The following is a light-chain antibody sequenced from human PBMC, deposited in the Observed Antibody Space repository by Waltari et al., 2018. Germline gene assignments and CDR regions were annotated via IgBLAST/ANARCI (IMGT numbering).Light chain of an antibody. CDR3: CSYAGSYTFV. CDR1: SSDVGNYNF. V-gene: IGLV2-11*01. Sequence: QSALTQPRSVSGPPGQSVTISCSGTSSDVGNYNFVSWYQPHPGNAPKLLIYDVVKRPSGVPDRFCGSESGNTASLTISGLQTEDEGDYYCCSYAGSYTFVFGGGTQLTVL. J-gene: IGLJ7*01. CDR2: DVV.